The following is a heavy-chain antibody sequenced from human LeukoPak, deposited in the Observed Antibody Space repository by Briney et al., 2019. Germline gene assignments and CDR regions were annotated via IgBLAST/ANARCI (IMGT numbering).Heavy chain of an antibody. Sequence: ASVNVSCKASGYTFTSYDINWVRQATGQGLEWMGWMNPNSGNTGYAQKFQGRVTMTRNTSISTAYMELSSLRSEDTAVYYCASGGYDTDAFDIWGQGTMGTVSS. CDR3: ASGGYDTDAFDI. D-gene: IGHD5-12*01. J-gene: IGHJ3*02. V-gene: IGHV1-8*01. CDR1: GYTFTSYD. CDR2: MNPNSGNT.